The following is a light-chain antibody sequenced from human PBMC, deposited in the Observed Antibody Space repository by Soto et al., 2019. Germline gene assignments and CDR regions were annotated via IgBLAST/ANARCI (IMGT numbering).Light chain of an antibody. V-gene: IGKV3D-15*02. CDR2: GAS. CDR3: QQYGSSPVT. J-gene: IGKJ5*01. CDR1: QSVSTN. Sequence: EIVMTQSPASLSVPPGERATLSCRASQSVSTNFAWYLQKPGQAPRLLIYGASNRATGIPARFSGSGSGTDFTLTISSLEPEDFAVYYCQQYGSSPVTFGQGTRLEIK.